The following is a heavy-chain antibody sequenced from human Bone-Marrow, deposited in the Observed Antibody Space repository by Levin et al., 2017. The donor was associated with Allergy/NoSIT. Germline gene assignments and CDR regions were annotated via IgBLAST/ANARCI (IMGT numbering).Heavy chain of an antibody. CDR2: IYYNGRT. CDR3: ARARFFDILTGYFHFDT. D-gene: IGHD3-9*01. V-gene: IGHV4-59*01. CDR1: GDFISNYY. J-gene: IGHJ4*02. Sequence: NPSETLSLTCNVSGDFISNYYWSWIRQSPGKGLEWIGYIYYNGRTHYNPSLKSRVTISVDTSKNQFSLKLTSVTAADTAVYYCARARFFDILTGYFHFDTWGQGTLVTVSS.